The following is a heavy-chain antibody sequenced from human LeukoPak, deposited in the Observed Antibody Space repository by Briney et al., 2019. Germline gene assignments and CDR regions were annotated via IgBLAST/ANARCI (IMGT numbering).Heavy chain of an antibody. J-gene: IGHJ5*02. CDR1: GSSISNYY. V-gene: IGHV4-38-2*02. Sequence: SETLSLTCTVSGSSISNYYWGWIRQPPGKGLEWIGSIYHSGNTFYNPSLKRRVTISEDTSKNQFSLKLNSVTAADTAVYYCARDGEQDAINYYDSSGYCWFDPWGQGTLVTVSS. D-gene: IGHD3-22*01. CDR3: ARDGEQDAINYYDSSGYCWFDP. CDR2: IYHSGNT.